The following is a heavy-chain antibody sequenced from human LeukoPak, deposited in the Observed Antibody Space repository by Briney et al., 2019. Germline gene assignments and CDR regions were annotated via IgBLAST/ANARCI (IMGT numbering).Heavy chain of an antibody. V-gene: IGHV4-39*01. D-gene: IGHD1-20*01. Sequence: SETLSLTCTVSGGSISSGSYYWGWIRQPPGKGLQWIGSIYYTGITYYNPSLKSRVTMSVDTSKNQFSLKLTSVTAADTAIYHCARHISGSVAFDIWGQGTMVTVSS. CDR2: IYYTGIT. CDR1: GGSISSGSYY. J-gene: IGHJ3*02. CDR3: ARHISGSVAFDI.